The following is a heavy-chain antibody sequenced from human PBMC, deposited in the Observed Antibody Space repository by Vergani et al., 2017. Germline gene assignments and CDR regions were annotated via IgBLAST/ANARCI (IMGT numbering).Heavy chain of an antibody. CDR3: ARGGYCSSTSCLYNWFDP. V-gene: IGHV1-46*01. Sequence: QVQLVQSGAEVGKPGASVKISCKASGYTFTAYYIHWVRQAPEQGLEWVGVISPDGFSTFYAQKFQGRVTMTRNTSISTAYMELSSLRSEDTAVYYCARGGYCSSTSCLYNWFDPWGQGTLVTVSS. D-gene: IGHD2-2*01. J-gene: IGHJ5*02. CDR1: GYTFTAYY. CDR2: ISPDGFST.